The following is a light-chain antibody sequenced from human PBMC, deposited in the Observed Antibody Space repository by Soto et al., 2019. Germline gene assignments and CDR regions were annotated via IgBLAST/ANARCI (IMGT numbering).Light chain of an antibody. J-gene: IGLJ2*01. Sequence: QSALTQPASVSGSPGQSITISCTGTSSDVGSYNLVSWYQQHPGKAPKLMIYEGSKRLSGVSNRFSGSKSGNTASLTISGLQAEDEADYYCCSYAGSSTYVVFGGGTKRTVL. V-gene: IGLV2-23*01. CDR1: SSDVGSYNL. CDR2: EGS. CDR3: CSYAGSSTYVV.